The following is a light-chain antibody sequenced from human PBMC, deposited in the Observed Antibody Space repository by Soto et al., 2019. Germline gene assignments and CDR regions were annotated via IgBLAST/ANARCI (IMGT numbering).Light chain of an antibody. Sequence: QSVLTQPPSVSGAPGQRVTISCTGTSSNIGADYAVHWYQLLPGAAPKPLIYGNFNRASGVPDRFSGSKSGTSASLAITGLQSEDEADYYCQSYDSGLSGVIFGGGTKLTVL. CDR3: QSYDSGLSGVI. V-gene: IGLV1-40*01. CDR2: GNF. J-gene: IGLJ2*01. CDR1: SSNIGADYA.